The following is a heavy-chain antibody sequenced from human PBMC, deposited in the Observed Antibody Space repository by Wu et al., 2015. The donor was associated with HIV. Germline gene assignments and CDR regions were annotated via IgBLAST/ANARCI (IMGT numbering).Heavy chain of an antibody. J-gene: IGHJ3*01. D-gene: IGHD3-9*01. CDR3: ARRLVLAGSASDL. CDR1: GGTFSSYG. CDR2: IIPIFGTA. V-gene: IGHV1-69*05. Sequence: QVQLVQSGAEVKKPGSSVKVSCKASGGTFSSYGISWVRQAPGEGLEWMGRIIPIFGTAKYAQKFQGRVTITRDESTSTAYMELKSPTSEDTATYYCARRLVLAGSASDLWGQGTMVTVSS.